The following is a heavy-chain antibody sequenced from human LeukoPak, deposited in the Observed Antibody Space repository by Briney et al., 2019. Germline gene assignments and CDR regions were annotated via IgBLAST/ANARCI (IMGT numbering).Heavy chain of an antibody. D-gene: IGHD6-6*01. Sequence: RTGGSLRLSCAASGFTLSSYGMSWVRQAPGKGLEWVSAISGSGGSTYYADSVKGRFTISRDNSKNTLYLQMNSLRAEDTAVYYCAKRGSSSPISWVYYYYYMDVWGKGTTVTVSS. CDR2: ISGSGGST. J-gene: IGHJ6*03. CDR3: AKRGSSSPISWVYYYYYMDV. CDR1: GFTLSSYG. V-gene: IGHV3-23*01.